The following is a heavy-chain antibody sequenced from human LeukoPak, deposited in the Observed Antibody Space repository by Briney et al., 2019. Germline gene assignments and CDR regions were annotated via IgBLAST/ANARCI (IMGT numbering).Heavy chain of an antibody. Sequence: SVKVSCKASGGTFSSYAISWVRQAPGQGLEWMGRTIPIFGTANYAQKFQGRVTITADKSTSTAYMELSSLRSEDTAVYYCARGVVPAAMQIYYYMDVWGKGTTITVSS. CDR3: ARGVVPAAMQIYYYMDV. CDR2: TIPIFGTA. V-gene: IGHV1-69*06. CDR1: GGTFSSYA. D-gene: IGHD2-2*01. J-gene: IGHJ6*03.